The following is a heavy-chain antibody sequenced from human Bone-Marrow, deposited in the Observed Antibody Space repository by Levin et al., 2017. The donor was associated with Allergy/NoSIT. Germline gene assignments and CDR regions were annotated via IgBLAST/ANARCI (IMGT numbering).Heavy chain of an antibody. Sequence: SQTLSLTCAVYGGSFRGYYWSWIRQPPGKGLEWIGEINHSGSTNYNPSLKSRVTISVDTSKNQFSLKLSSVTAADTAVYYCARGRLYVRSISFDYWGQGTLVTVSS. CDR1: GGSFRGYY. V-gene: IGHV4-34*01. D-gene: IGHD2-21*01. CDR2: INHSGST. CDR3: ARGRLYVRSISFDY. J-gene: IGHJ4*02.